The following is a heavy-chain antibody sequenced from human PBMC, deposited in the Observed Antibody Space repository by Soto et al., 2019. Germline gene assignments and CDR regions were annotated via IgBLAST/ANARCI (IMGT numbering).Heavy chain of an antibody. D-gene: IGHD3-22*01. Sequence: VGSLRLSCAASGFTFSIYAMHWVRQAPGKGLEWVAVISYDGSNKYYADSVKGRFTISRDNSKNTLYLQMNSLRAEDTAVYHCERGYYDSSGSHDYWGQGTMVTVYS. CDR1: GFTFSIYA. J-gene: IGHJ4*02. CDR3: ERGYYDSSGSHDY. CDR2: ISYDGSNK. V-gene: IGHV3-30-3*01.